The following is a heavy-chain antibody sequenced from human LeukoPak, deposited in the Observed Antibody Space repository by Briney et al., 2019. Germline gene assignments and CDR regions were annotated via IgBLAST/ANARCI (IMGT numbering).Heavy chain of an antibody. J-gene: IGHJ4*02. CDR1: GYTFTGYY. D-gene: IGHD2-2*01. V-gene: IGHV1-2*02. Sequence: ASVKVSCKASGYTFTGYYIHWVRQAPGQGLEWVGWLNPNSGGTNYAQKFQDRLTMTRDTSITTAYMELSSLRSDDTAAYYCARDVGEYCSSTNCYASHYWGQGTLVTVSS. CDR3: ARDVGEYCSSTNCYASHY. CDR2: LNPNSGGT.